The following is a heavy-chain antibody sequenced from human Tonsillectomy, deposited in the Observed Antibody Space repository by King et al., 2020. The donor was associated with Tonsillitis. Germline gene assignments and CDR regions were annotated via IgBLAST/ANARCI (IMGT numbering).Heavy chain of an antibody. J-gene: IGHJ4*02. CDR2: ISWNSGSI. Sequence: VQLVESGGGLVQPGRSLRLSCAASGFTFDDYAMHWVRQAPGKGLEWVSGISWNSGSIGYADSVKGRFTISRDNAKNSLFLQMNSLRAEDTALYYCAEDRTAAAGPILDYWGQGTLVTVSS. D-gene: IGHD6-25*01. CDR1: GFTFDDYA. V-gene: IGHV3-9*01. CDR3: AEDRTAAAGPILDY.